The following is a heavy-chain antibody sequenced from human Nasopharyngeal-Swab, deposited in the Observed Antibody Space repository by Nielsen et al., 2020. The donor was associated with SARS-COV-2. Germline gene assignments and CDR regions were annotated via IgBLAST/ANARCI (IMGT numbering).Heavy chain of an antibody. D-gene: IGHD2-2*01. V-gene: IGHV3-23*01. CDR3: AKDLTVPAARYFDYYYYGMDV. J-gene: IGHJ6*02. CDR1: GFTFSSYW. CDR2: ISGSGGST. Sequence: GGSLRLSCAASGFTFSSYWMSWVRQAPGKGLEWVSAISGSGGSTYYADSVKGRFTISRDNSKNTLYLQMNSLRAEDTAVYYCAKDLTVPAARYFDYYYYGMDVWGQGTTVTVSS.